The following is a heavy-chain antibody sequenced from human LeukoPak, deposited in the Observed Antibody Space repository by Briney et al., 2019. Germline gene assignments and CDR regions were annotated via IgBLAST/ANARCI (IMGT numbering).Heavy chain of an antibody. CDR3: ASGLVGATAYYMDV. J-gene: IGHJ6*03. D-gene: IGHD1-26*01. V-gene: IGHV4-61*01. CDR1: GGSVSSGSHY. CDR2: IYYSGST. Sequence: SETLSLTCTVSGGSVSSGSHYYNWIRQPPGKGLEWIGYIYYSGSTSYNPSLESRVSISVDTSKNQFSLKLISVTDADTAVYYCASGLVGATAYYMDVWGKGTTVTVSS.